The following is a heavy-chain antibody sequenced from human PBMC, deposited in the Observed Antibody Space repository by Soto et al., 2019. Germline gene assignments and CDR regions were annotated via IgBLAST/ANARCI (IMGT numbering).Heavy chain of an antibody. Sequence: GGSLRLSCATSGFSFNDYAMYWVRQAPGQGLEWVAIISSDGHHQFYLDNLRGRFAVSRDNSKNTLYLQMNSLRPEDTAVYYCSRGTYYPQSSGLHADYWGPGTVVTVSS. CDR2: ISSDGHHQ. CDR1: GFSFNDYA. J-gene: IGHJ4*02. D-gene: IGHD3-22*01. CDR3: SRGTYYPQSSGLHADY. V-gene: IGHV3-30*03.